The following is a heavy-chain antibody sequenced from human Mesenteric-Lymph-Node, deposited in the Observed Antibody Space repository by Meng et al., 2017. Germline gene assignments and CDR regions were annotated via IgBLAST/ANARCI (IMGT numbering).Heavy chain of an antibody. J-gene: IGHJ2*01. Sequence: LQELGPGLVKPSQPLVLTCTVLGGSHRSSNYYWGWIRQPPGKGLEWSGHIYNSGSTYYNPSLKSRITISVDTSKNQFSLKLSSVTAADTAVYYCARGQKGYFDLWGRGTLVTVSS. CDR3: ARGQKGYFDL. CDR1: GGSHRSSNYY. CDR2: IYNSGST. V-gene: IGHV4-30-4*01.